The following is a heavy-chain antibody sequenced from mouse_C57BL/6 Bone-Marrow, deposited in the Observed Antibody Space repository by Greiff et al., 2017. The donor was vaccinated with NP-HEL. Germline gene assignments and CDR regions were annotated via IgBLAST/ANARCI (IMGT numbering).Heavy chain of an antibody. CDR3: ARWDYGTHYCYMDV. CDR1: GFTFSSYG. V-gene: IGHV5-6*01. CDR2: ISSGGSYT. J-gene: IGHJ1*03. D-gene: IGHD1-1*01. Sequence: EVKLVESGGDLVKPGGSLKLSCAASGFTFSSYGMSWVRQTPDKRLEWVATISSGGSYTYYPDSVKGRFTISRDNAKNTLYLQMSSLKSEDTAMYYCARWDYGTHYCYMDVWGTGTTVTVSS.